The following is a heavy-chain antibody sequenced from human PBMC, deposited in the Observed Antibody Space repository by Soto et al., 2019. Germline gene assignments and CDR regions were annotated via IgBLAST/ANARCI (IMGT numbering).Heavy chain of an antibody. J-gene: IGHJ4*02. CDR3: ARSIVVVPAADY. CDR1: GYTFTSYA. V-gene: IGHV1-3*01. D-gene: IGHD2-21*02. Sequence: GASVKVSCKASGYTFTSYAMHWVRQAPGQRLEWMGWINVGNGNTKYSQKFQGRVTITRDTSASTAYMELSSLRSEDTAVYYCARSIVVVPAADYWGQGTLVTVSS. CDR2: INVGNGNT.